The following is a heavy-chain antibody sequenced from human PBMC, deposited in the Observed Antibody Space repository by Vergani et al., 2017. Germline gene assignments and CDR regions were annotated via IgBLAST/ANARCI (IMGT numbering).Heavy chain of an antibody. V-gene: IGHV3-23*01. J-gene: IGHJ4*02. CDR1: GFTFSSYA. Sequence: EVQLLESGGGLVQPGGSLRLSCAASGFTFSSYAMSWVRQAPGKGLEWVSAISGSGGSTYYADSVTGRFTISRDNSKNTLYLQMNSLRAEDTAVYYGAGENKWYSSSWVDYWGQGTLVTVSS. D-gene: IGHD6-13*01. CDR2: ISGSGGST. CDR3: AGENKWYSSSWVDY.